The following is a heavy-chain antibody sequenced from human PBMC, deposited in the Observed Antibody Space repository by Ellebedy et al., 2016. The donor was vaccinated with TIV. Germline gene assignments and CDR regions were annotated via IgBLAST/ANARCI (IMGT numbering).Heavy chain of an antibody. D-gene: IGHD2/OR15-2a*01. CDR2: VYHSGHT. Sequence: MPSETLSLTCGVSGGSITSDNYWSWVRQSPGRGLEWIGEVYHSGHTNYNPSLRSRVSISVDKSKTQFSLRLRFMTAADTAVYYCARDWTRGGGYFASWFDPWGQGTPVTVSS. CDR1: GGSITSDNY. J-gene: IGHJ5*02. CDR3: ARDWTRGGGYFASWFDP. V-gene: IGHV4-4*02.